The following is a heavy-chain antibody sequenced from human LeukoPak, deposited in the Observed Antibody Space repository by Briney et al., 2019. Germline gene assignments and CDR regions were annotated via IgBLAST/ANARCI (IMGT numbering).Heavy chain of an antibody. J-gene: IGHJ4*02. D-gene: IGHD4-23*01. CDR1: GFTFDDYA. CDR3: ARSFGGQGH. CDR2: IGWNSGSI. V-gene: IGHV3-9*01. Sequence: GGSLRLSCAASGFTFDDYAMHWVRQAPGKGLEWVSGIGWNSGSIGYADSVKGRFTISRDNAKNSLFLQMNSLRAEDTAVYYCARSFGGQGHWGQGTLVTVSS.